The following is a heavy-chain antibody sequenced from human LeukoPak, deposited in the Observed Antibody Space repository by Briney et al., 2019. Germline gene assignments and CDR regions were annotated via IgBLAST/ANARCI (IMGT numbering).Heavy chain of an antibody. V-gene: IGHV4-34*01. CDR2: INHSGST. J-gene: IGHJ4*02. Sequence: SETLSLTCAVYGGSFSDYYWNWIRQPPGKGLEWIGEINHSGSTNYNPSLKSRVTISVDTSKNQFSLKLSSVTAADTAVYYCARHGRYDFWSGYYTYFDYWGQGTLVTVSS. D-gene: IGHD3-3*01. CDR1: GGSFSDYY. CDR3: ARHGRYDFWSGYYTYFDY.